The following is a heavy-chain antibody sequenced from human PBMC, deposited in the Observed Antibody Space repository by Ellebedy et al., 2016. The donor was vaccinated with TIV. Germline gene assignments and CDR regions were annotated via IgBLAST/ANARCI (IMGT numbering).Heavy chain of an antibody. CDR2: ISQSGGDT. CDR1: GFTFSDYY. Sequence: GESLKISCAASGFTFSDYYMNWIRQAPGKGLEWVSAISQSGGDTYYADSVKGRFTISRDNSQSTLYLQMDSLRADDTAVYYCAKPPELWLIHTGLVSWGQGTLVTVSS. J-gene: IGHJ4*02. D-gene: IGHD6-19*01. V-gene: IGHV3-23*01. CDR3: AKPPELWLIHTGLVS.